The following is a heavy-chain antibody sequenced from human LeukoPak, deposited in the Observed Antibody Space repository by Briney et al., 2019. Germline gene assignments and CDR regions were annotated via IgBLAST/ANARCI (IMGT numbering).Heavy chain of an antibody. D-gene: IGHD3-3*01. J-gene: IGHJ4*02. V-gene: IGHV3-7*01. CDR1: GIRFTTHW. CDR3: ASAYASYDFWSGYENFDF. Sequence: GGSLRLSCAASGIRFTTHWMNWVRQAPGKGLEWVASIRQDGGEKKYVDSVKGRFTISRDLAQNSLFLQMNSLRAEDTAVYYCASAYASYDFWSGYENFDFSGQGTLVTVSS. CDR2: IRQDGGEK.